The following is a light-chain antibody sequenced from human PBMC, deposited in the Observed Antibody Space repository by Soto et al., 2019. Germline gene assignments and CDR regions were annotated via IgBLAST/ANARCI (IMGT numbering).Light chain of an antibody. CDR1: SGSVSTSYY. V-gene: IGLV8-61*01. CDR3: VLYMGSGICV. CDR2: STN. J-gene: IGLJ3*02. Sequence: QAVVTQEPSFSVSLGETVTLTCGLSSGSVSTSYYPSWYQQTPGQAPRTLIYSTNTRSSGVPDRFSGSILGNKAALTITGAQADDESDYYCVLYMGSGICVFGGGTKLTVL.